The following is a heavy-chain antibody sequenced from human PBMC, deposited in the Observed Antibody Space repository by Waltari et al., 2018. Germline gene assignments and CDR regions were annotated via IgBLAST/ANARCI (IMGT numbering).Heavy chain of an antibody. J-gene: IGHJ3*02. Sequence: QVQLQESGPGLVNPSETLSLTCTVSGGSIDLDWWSWLRESPGKGLEWIGYIYFSATTNYTPSRRSRVAMSLDTSENQFSLRLRSVTAADTAVYYCARGFGGSSYQGHAFDIWGQGTMVTVSS. CDR3: ARGFGGSSYQGHAFDI. CDR1: GGSIDLDW. V-gene: IGHV4-59*12. CDR2: IYFSATT. D-gene: IGHD3-22*01.